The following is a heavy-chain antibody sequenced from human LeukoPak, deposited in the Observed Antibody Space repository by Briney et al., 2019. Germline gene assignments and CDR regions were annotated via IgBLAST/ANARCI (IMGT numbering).Heavy chain of an antibody. CDR1: GFIFSSYS. D-gene: IGHD5-12*01. Sequence: PGGSLRLSXAASGFIFSSYSMNWVRQAPGKGLEWVSSISSSSSYIYYADSVKGRVTISRDNAKNSLYLQMNSLRAEDTAVYYCAREGGFDVFDYWGQGTLVTVSS. V-gene: IGHV3-21*01. J-gene: IGHJ4*02. CDR2: ISSSSSYI. CDR3: AREGGFDVFDY.